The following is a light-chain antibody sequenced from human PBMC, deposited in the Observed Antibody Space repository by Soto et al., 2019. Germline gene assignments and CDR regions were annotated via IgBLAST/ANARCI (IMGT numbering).Light chain of an antibody. CDR3: QQYDSSPSSFT. V-gene: IGKV3-20*01. Sequence: ELVLTQSPGTLSLSPGERATLSCRASQSVSGSSLAWYQQKPGQAPRLLIYGASSRATGIPDRFSGSGSGTDFTLTINRLEPEDFAVYYCQQYDSSPSSFTFGPGTKVDIK. CDR1: QSVSGSS. J-gene: IGKJ3*01. CDR2: GAS.